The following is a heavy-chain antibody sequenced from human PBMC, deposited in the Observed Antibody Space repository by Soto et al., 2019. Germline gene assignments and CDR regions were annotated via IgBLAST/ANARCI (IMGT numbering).Heavy chain of an antibody. CDR3: ARIDCTGNNCNPYYHYGMDV. Sequence: GGSLRLSCAASGFTFNTYGMHWVRQVPGKGLQWVAIIWYDGSIKYYADSVRGRFTVSRDNSRNTLYLQMNSLRDEDTAVYYCARIDCTGNNCNPYYHYGMDVWGQGTTVTVSS. J-gene: IGHJ6*02. V-gene: IGHV3-33*01. CDR2: IWYDGSIK. D-gene: IGHD2-8*02. CDR1: GFTFNTYG.